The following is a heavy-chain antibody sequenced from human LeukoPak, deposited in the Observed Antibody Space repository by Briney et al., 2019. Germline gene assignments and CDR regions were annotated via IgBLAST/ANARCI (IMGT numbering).Heavy chain of an antibody. CDR2: ISDTGKT. J-gene: IGHJ5*02. D-gene: IGHD1-26*01. CDR3: ATGYYEPFAA. Sequence: LQTLSLTCSVSGASLSIYYWDWLRQSPGKGLEWIGYISDTGKTDSNASLKSRVTISLDTSKNQFSLTLKSVTAADSAVYYCATGYYEPFAAWGPGILVTVSS. V-gene: IGHV4-59*01. CDR1: GASLSIYY.